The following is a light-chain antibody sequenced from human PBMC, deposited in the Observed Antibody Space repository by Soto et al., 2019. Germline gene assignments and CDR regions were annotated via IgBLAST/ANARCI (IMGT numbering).Light chain of an antibody. CDR3: QQYDNYPYT. V-gene: IGKV1-5*03. CDR2: KAS. J-gene: IGKJ2*01. Sequence: DIQMTQSPSTLSASVGDRVTITCRASQSISSWLAWYQQKPGKAHKILIYKASSLESGVPSRFSVSGSVTEFTLTISGLQHDDFATYVCQQYDNYPYTFGQGSKPEIK. CDR1: QSISSW.